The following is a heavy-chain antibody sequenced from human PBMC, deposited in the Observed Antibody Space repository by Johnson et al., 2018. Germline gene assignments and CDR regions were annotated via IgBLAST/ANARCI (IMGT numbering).Heavy chain of an antibody. CDR2: ISWNSGSI. CDR3: AKDAVEMATTFQA. J-gene: IGHJ1*01. D-gene: IGHD5-24*01. CDR1: GFTFSSYA. V-gene: IGHV3-9*01. Sequence: VQLQESGGGVVQPGRSLRLSCAASGFTFSSYAMHWVRHAPGKGLEWVSGISWNSGSIGYADSVKGRFTISRDNAKNSLYLQMNSLRAEDTALYYCAKDAVEMATTFQAWGQGTLVTVSS.